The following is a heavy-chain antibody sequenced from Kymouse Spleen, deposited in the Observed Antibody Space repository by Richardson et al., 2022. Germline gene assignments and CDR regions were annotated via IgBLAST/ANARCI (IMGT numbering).Heavy chain of an antibody. CDR1: GGSISSSNW. J-gene: IGHJ6*02. D-gene: IGHD3-10*01. V-gene: IGHV4-4*02. CDR2: IYHSGST. Sequence: QVQLQESGPGLVKPSGTLSLTCAVSGGSISSSNWWSWVRQPPGKGLEWIGEIYHSGSTNYNPSLKSRVTISVDKSKNQFSLKLSSVTAADTAVYYCARGPMVRGVMRDYYYYYGMDVWGQGTTVTVSS. CDR3: ARGPMVRGVMRDYYYYYGMDV.